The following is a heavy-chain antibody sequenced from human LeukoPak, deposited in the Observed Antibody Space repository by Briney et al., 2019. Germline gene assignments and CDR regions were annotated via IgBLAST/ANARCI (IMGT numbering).Heavy chain of an antibody. D-gene: IGHD4-11*01. V-gene: IGHV4-4*07. J-gene: IGHJ4*02. CDR1: GNSISSYY. CDR3: ARETTGLARYFDY. Sequence: PSETLSLTCTVSGNSISSYYWSWLRQPAGKGLEGIGRIYTSGSTNYNPSLKSRVTMSVDTSKNQFSLNLSSVTAADTAFYYCARETTGLARYFDYWGQGTLVTVSS. CDR2: IYTSGST.